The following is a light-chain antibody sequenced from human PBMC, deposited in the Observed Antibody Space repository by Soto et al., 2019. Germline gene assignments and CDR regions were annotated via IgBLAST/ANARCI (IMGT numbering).Light chain of an antibody. Sequence: VIWMTQSPSLLSSSTGDRVTISCRMSQVISSYFAWYQQKPGKAPELLIYAASTLQRGVPSRFSGSGSGTDFTLPISCLQSEDFATYYCHQYYSFPWTFGQGPKVELK. CDR2: AAS. J-gene: IGKJ1*01. V-gene: IGKV1D-8*01. CDR3: HQYYSFPWT. CDR1: QVISSY.